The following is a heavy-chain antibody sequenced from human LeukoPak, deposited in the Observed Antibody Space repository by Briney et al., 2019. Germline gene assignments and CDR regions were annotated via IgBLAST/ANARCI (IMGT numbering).Heavy chain of an antibody. J-gene: IGHJ3*02. D-gene: IGHD2-21*02. CDR1: GFTFSSYA. V-gene: IGHV3-9*03. CDR2: ISWSSRAS. Sequence: GGSLRLSCAASGFTFSSYAMHWVRQAPGKGLEWVSGISWSSRASAYADSVKGRFTISRDNAKNSLYLQMNSLRAEDMALYYCAKDRTGGDFFTDVFDMWGQGTMVTVAS. CDR3: AKDRTGGDFFTDVFDM.